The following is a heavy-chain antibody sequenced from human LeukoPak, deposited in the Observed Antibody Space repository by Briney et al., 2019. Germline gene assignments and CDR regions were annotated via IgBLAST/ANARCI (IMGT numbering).Heavy chain of an antibody. CDR3: ARDGLGYCTNGVCYTAYYFDY. V-gene: IGHV4-34*01. D-gene: IGHD2-8*01. CDR2: INHSASN. Sequence: PSETLSLTCAVYGGSFSGYYWSWIRQPTGKGLDWLGGINHSASNGSHRSLKSRVTISVDASKCQFSLKLSSVTAADTAVYYCARDGLGYCTNGVCYTAYYFDYWGQGTLVTVSS. CDR1: GGSFSGYY. J-gene: IGHJ4*02.